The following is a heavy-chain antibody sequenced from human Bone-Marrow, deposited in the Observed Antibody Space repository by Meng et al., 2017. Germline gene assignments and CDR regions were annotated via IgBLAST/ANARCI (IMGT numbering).Heavy chain of an antibody. CDR3: ARYGIGYCGGDCYRIYYYGMDV. D-gene: IGHD2-21*02. V-gene: IGHV6-1*01. Sequence: SQTLSLTCAISGDSVSSNSAAWNWIRQSPSRGLEWLGRTYYRSKWYNDYAVSVKSRITINPDTSKNQFSLKLSSVTAADTAVYYCARYGIGYCGGDCYRIYYYGMDVWGQGTTVTVSS. CDR1: GDSVSSNSAA. CDR2: TYYRSKWYN. J-gene: IGHJ6*02.